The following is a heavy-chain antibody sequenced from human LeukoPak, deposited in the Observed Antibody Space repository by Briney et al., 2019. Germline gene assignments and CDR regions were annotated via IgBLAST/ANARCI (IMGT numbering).Heavy chain of an antibody. J-gene: IGHJ4*02. CDR3: ARVGGEYYDFWSGYHGTVDY. D-gene: IGHD3-3*01. V-gene: IGHV4-34*01. CDR2: INHSGST. CDR1: GGSFSGYY. Sequence: PSETLSLTCAVYGGSFSGYYWSWIRQPPGKGLEWIGEINHSGSTNYNPSLKSRVTISVDTSKNQFSLKLSSVTAADTAVYYCARVGGEYYDFWSGYHGTVDYWGQGTLGTVSS.